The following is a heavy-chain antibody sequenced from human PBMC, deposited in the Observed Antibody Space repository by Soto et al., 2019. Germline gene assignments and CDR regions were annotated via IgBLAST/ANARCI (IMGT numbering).Heavy chain of an antibody. Sequence: PSETLSLTCAVSGGSMSSGVYSWNWIRQPPGKGLEWIGYIYHSGSTYYNPSLKSRVTISLDMSKNQFSLNLSSVTAADTAVYYCARDAERVPAAFDSWGQGTLVTGS. CDR2: IYHSGST. J-gene: IGHJ4*02. CDR1: GGSMSSGVYS. CDR3: ARDAERVPAAFDS. D-gene: IGHD2-2*01. V-gene: IGHV4-30-2*01.